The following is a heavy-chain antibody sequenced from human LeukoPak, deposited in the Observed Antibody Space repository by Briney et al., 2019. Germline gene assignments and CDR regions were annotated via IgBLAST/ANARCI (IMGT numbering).Heavy chain of an antibody. D-gene: IGHD6-19*01. J-gene: IGHJ1*01. CDR2: ISSSSSTI. V-gene: IGHV3-48*01. Sequence: GGSLRLSCAASGFAFSIYSINWVRQAPGKGLEWVSYISSSSSTIYYADSVKGRFTISRDNAKNSLCLQMNSLRAEDTAVYYCARGPSSGWEYFQNWGQGTLVTVSS. CDR3: ARGPSSGWEYFQN. CDR1: GFAFSIYS.